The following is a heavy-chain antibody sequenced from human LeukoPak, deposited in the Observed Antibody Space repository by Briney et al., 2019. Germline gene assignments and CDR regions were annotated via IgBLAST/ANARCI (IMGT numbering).Heavy chain of an antibody. CDR3: ARPTYYYGSGSLYGMDV. V-gene: IGHV1-2*02. CDR1: GYTFTGYY. Sequence: ASVKVSCKASGYTFTGYYMHWVRQAPGQGLEWMGWINPNSGGTNYAQKFQGRVTMTRDTSISTAYMELSRLRSNDTAVYYCARPTYYYGSGSLYGMDVWGQGTTVTVSS. J-gene: IGHJ6*02. D-gene: IGHD3-10*01. CDR2: INPNSGGT.